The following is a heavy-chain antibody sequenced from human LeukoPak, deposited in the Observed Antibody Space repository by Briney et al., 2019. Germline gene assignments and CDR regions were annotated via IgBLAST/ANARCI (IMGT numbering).Heavy chain of an antibody. D-gene: IGHD6-25*01. CDR1: GFTFSSYG. CDR2: IQYDGTNR. Sequence: GGSLRLSCAASGFTFSSYGMHWVRQAPGKGLEWVAFIQYDGTNRYYADSVKGRLTISRDNSKNTLYLQMNSLRAEDTAVYYCAKEGPKSIAATGYYMDVWGKGTTVTISS. J-gene: IGHJ6*03. CDR3: AKEGPKSIAATGYYMDV. V-gene: IGHV3-30*02.